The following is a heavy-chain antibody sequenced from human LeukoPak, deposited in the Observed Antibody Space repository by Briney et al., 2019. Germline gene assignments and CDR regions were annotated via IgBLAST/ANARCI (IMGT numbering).Heavy chain of an antibody. CDR1: GFTFSSYA. J-gene: IGHJ4*02. CDR2: ISYDGSHK. V-gene: IGHV3-30*18. D-gene: IGHD3-3*01. CDR3: AKDRGFGPNYDFWSLAY. Sequence: GGSLRLSCAASGFTFSSYAVHWVRQAPGKGLEWVAVISYDGSHKYYGDSVKGRFTISRDNSKNTLYLQMNSLRVEDTAVYYCAKDRGFGPNYDFWSLAYWGQGTLVTVSS.